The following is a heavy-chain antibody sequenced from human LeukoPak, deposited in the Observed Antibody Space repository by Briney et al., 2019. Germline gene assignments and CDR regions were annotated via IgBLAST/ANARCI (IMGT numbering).Heavy chain of an antibody. Sequence: ASVKVSCKASGGTFSSYAISWVRQAPGQGLEWMGGIIPIFGTANYAQKFQGRVTITADESTSTAYMELSSLRSEDTAVYYCASVGEQQLVTDHDAFDIWGQGTMVTVSS. D-gene: IGHD6-13*01. V-gene: IGHV1-69*13. CDR3: ASVGEQQLVTDHDAFDI. CDR1: GGTFSSYA. CDR2: IIPIFGTA. J-gene: IGHJ3*02.